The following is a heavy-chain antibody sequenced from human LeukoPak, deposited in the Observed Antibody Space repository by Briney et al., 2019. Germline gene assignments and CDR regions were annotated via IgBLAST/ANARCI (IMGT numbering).Heavy chain of an antibody. CDR1: GFTFDKYF. CDR3: AKILTTVTSHYFGMDV. Sequence: GGSLRLSCATSGFTFDKYFIHWVRQAPGKGLEWVSAISGSGDNTYYTDSVKGRFTISRDNSKNTLYLQMNSLRAEDTAVYYCAKILTTVTSHYFGMDVWGQGTTVTVSS. CDR2: ISGSGDNT. J-gene: IGHJ6*02. D-gene: IGHD4-17*01. V-gene: IGHV3-23*01.